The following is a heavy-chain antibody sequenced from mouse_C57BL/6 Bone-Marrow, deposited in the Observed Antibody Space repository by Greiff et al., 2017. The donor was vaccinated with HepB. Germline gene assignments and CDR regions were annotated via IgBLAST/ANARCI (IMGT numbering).Heavy chain of an antibody. D-gene: IGHD5-5*01. V-gene: IGHV5-4*01. Sequence: DVKLVESGGGLVKPGGSLKLSCAASGFTFSSYAMSWVRQTPEKRLEWVATISDGGSYTYYPDNVKGRFTISRDNAKNNLYLQMSHLKSEDTAMYYCARDGSLPYFDYWGQGTTLTVSS. CDR2: ISDGGSYT. J-gene: IGHJ2*01. CDR3: ARDGSLPYFDY. CDR1: GFTFSSYA.